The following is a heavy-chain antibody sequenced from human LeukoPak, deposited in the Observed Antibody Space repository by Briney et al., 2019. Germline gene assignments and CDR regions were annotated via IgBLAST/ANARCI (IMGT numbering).Heavy chain of an antibody. CDR2: IYYSGST. CDR3: ARGLVVVPAAMSV. V-gene: IGHV4-59*01. D-gene: IGHD2-2*01. J-gene: IGHJ4*02. Sequence: SETLSLTCTVSGGSISSYYWSWIRQPPVQGLERVGYIYYSGSTNYNPSLKSRVTISVDTSKNQFSLNLSSVTAADTAVYYCARGLVVVPAAMSVWGQGTLVTVSS. CDR1: GGSISSYY.